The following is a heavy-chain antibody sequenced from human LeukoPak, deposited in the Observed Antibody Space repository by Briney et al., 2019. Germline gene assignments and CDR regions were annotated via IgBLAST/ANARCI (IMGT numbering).Heavy chain of an antibody. CDR3: ARGAYPFTIFGVVNYYFDY. Sequence: ASVKVSCKASGYTFTSYGISWVRQAPGQGLEWMGWISAYNGDTNYAQKLQGRVTMTTDTSTSTAYMELRSLRSDDTAVYYCARGAYPFTIFGVVNYYFDYWGQGTLVTVSS. CDR1: GYTFTSYG. D-gene: IGHD3-3*01. CDR2: ISAYNGDT. J-gene: IGHJ4*02. V-gene: IGHV1-18*01.